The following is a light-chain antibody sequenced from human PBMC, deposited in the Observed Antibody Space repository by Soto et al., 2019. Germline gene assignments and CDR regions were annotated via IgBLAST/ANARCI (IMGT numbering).Light chain of an antibody. V-gene: IGKV3-11*01. CDR3: QQRSNWPPYT. Sequence: ETVLTQSPATLSLSPGERATLSCSASQSVHTYLAWYQQKAGQAPRLLIYDASNRATGIPARFSGSGSGTDFTRTISSLEPEDCAVYYCQQRSNWPPYTFGQGTKLEIK. CDR1: QSVHTY. J-gene: IGKJ2*01. CDR2: DAS.